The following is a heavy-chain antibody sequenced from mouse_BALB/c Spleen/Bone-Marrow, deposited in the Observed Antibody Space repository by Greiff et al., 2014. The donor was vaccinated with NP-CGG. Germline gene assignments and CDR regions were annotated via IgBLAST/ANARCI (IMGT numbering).Heavy chain of an antibody. J-gene: IGHJ4*01. Sequence: VHVKQSGGALVQPGGSRKLSCAASGFTFSDYGMAWVRQAPGKGPEWVAFISNLAYSTYYTDTVTGRFTISRENAKNTLYLEMSSLRSEDTAMYYCARETTRGAMDYWGQGTSVTVSS. V-gene: IGHV5-15*02. CDR3: ARETTRGAMDY. CDR2: ISNLAYST. D-gene: IGHD2-1*01. CDR1: GFTFSDYG.